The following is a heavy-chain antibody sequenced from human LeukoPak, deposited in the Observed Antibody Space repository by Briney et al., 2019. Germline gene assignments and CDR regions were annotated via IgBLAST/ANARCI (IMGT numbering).Heavy chain of an antibody. D-gene: IGHD6-13*01. J-gene: IGHJ6*02. Sequence: GASVKVSCKDSGGTFSNYAISWVRQAPGQGLEWMGWMNPNSGNTGYAQKFQGRVTMTRNTSISTAYMELSSLRSEDTAVYYCALTSSWYDYGMDVWGQGTTVTVSS. V-gene: IGHV1-8*02. CDR2: MNPNSGNT. CDR1: GGTFSNYA. CDR3: ALTSSWYDYGMDV.